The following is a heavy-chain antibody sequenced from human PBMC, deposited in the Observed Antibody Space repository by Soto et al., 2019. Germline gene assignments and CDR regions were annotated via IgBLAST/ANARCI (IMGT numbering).Heavy chain of an antibody. V-gene: IGHV1-69*01. CDR1: GGTFSSYA. Sequence: QVQLVQSGAEVKKPGSSVKVSCKASGGTFSSYAISWVRQAPGQGLEWMGGIMPIFGTANYAQNFQGRVTITADESTSRAYMVVSRLRSEETAVYYCARAGDRAMVTDAFDIWGQGTMVTVSS. CDR3: ARAGDRAMVTDAFDI. D-gene: IGHD5-18*01. J-gene: IGHJ3*02. CDR2: IMPIFGTA.